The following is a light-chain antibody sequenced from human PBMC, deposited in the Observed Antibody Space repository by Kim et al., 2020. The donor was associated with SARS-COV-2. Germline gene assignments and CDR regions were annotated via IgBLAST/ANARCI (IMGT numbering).Light chain of an antibody. J-gene: IGKJ1*01. V-gene: IGKV3-15*01. CDR2: DAT. CDR3: QQSNDWPPLT. CDR1: HTINNN. Sequence: SPGERAHLSCRASHTINNNLVWYQQKPGQAPRLLIYDATTRATGVPARFIGSGSETDFTLTISSLQSEDFAVYYCQQSNDWPPLTFGQGTKVDIK.